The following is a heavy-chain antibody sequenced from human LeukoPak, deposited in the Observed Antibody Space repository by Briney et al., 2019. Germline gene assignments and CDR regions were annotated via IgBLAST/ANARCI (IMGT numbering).Heavy chain of an antibody. Sequence: PSETLSLTCAVYGGSFSGYYWSWIRQPPGKGLEWIGEINHSGSTNYNPSLKSRVTISVDTSKNQFSLKLSSVTAADTAVYYCARDRYTVVTPYYYYMDVWGKGTTVTVSS. CDR1: GGSFSGYY. J-gene: IGHJ6*03. CDR3: ARDRYTVVTPYYYYMDV. D-gene: IGHD4-23*01. CDR2: INHSGST. V-gene: IGHV4-34*01.